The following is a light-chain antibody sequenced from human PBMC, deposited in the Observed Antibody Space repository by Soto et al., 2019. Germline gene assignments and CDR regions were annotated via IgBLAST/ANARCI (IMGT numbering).Light chain of an antibody. V-gene: IGKV1-12*01. CDR1: QDISNW. Sequence: DIQMTQSPSFVSASVGDTVTITCRASQDISNWLAWYQQKPGKAPTFLIFAASNLHSGVPSRFSGSGSGTEFTLTISSLQPEDFATYYCQQADTCPLTFGGGTKVEIK. J-gene: IGKJ4*01. CDR2: AAS. CDR3: QQADTCPLT.